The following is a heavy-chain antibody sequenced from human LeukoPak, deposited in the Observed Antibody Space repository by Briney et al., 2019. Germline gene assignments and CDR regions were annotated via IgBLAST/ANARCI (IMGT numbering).Heavy chain of an antibody. CDR2: FDPEDGET. J-gene: IGHJ4*02. Sequence: ASVKVSCKVSGYTLTELSVHWVRQAPGKGLEWMGGFDPEDGETIYAQKFQGRVTMTEDTSTDTVYMELSSLRSEDTAVYYCATGPRWRWLQCRYWGQGTLVTVSS. D-gene: IGHD5-24*01. V-gene: IGHV1-24*01. CDR1: GYTLTELS. CDR3: ATGPRWRWLQCRY.